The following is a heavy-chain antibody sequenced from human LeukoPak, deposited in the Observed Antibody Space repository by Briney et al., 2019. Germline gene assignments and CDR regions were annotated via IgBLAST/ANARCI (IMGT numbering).Heavy chain of an antibody. Sequence: ASVKVSCRASGYTFTSYYMHWVRQAPGQGLEWMGIINPSGGSTSYAQKFQGRVTMTRDTSTSTVYMELSSLRSEDTAVYYCARDSSSRGGDYWGQGTLVTVSS. CDR1: GYTFTSYY. D-gene: IGHD3-10*01. V-gene: IGHV1-46*01. J-gene: IGHJ4*02. CDR3: ARDSSSRGGDY. CDR2: INPSGGST.